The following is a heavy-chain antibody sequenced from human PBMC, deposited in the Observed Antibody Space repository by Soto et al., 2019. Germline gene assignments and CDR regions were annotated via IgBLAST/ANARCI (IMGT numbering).Heavy chain of an antibody. J-gene: IGHJ6*02. CDR2: IIPIFGTA. CDR1: GGTFSSYA. V-gene: IGHV1-69*13. CDR3: AREDGFGELFSPRVYYYGMDV. Sequence: ASVKVSCKASGGTFSSYAISWVRQAPGQGLEWMGGIIPIFGTANYAQKFQGRVTITADESTSTAYMELSSLRSEDTAVYYCAREDGFGELFSPRVYYYGMDVWGQGTTVTVSS. D-gene: IGHD3-10*01.